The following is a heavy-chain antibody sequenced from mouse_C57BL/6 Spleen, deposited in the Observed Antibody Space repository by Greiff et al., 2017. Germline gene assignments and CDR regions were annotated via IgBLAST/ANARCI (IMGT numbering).Heavy chain of an antibody. D-gene: IGHD2-5*01. CDR1: GFTFSSYA. CDR2: ISDGGSYT. J-gene: IGHJ3*01. V-gene: IGHV5-4*03. Sequence: EVMLVESGGGLVKPGGSLKLSCAASGFTFSSYAMSWVRQTPEKRLEWVATISDGGSYTDYPDNVKGRFTISRDNAKNNLYLQMSHLKSEDTALYYCARRDYSNSFAYWGQGTLVTVSA. CDR3: ARRDYSNSFAY.